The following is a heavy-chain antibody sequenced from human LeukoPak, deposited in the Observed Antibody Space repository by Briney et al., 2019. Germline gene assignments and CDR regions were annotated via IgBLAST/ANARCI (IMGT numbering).Heavy chain of an antibody. V-gene: IGHV4-39*01. CDR1: GGSISSSSYY. Sequence: PSETLSLTCTVSGGSISSSSYYWGCIRQPPGKGLECIGSIYYSGSTYYNPSLKSRVTISVDTSKHQFSLKLSSVTAADTAVYYCATRPSYYYFYYMDVWGKGTTVTVSS. CDR3: ATRPSYYYFYYMDV. J-gene: IGHJ6*03. CDR2: IYYSGST.